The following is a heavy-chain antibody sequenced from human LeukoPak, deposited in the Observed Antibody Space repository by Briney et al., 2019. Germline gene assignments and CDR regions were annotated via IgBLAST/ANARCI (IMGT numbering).Heavy chain of an antibody. Sequence: GESLKISCKGSGYSFTSYWTGWVRQMPGKGLEWMGIIYPGDSDTRYSPSFQGQVTISADKSISTAYLQWSSLKASDTAMYYCARPLEMATILSKNFRHINAFDIWGQGTMVTVSS. V-gene: IGHV5-51*01. D-gene: IGHD5-24*01. J-gene: IGHJ3*02. CDR3: ARPLEMATILSKNFRHINAFDI. CDR1: GYSFTSYW. CDR2: IYPGDSDT.